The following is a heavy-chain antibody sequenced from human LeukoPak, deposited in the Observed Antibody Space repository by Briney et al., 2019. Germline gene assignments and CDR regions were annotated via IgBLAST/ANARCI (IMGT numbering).Heavy chain of an antibody. Sequence: GGSLRLSCAASGFTFDDYAMHWVRQAPGKGLEWVPLISWDGGSTYYADSVEGGFTISRDNSKNSLHLKMNSLRTEDTALYYCEKDVGSGWYWDEAFDIWAKGQWSPSLQ. CDR2: ISWDGGST. CDR3: EKDVGSGWYWDEAFDI. D-gene: IGHD6-19*01. J-gene: IGHJ3*02. V-gene: IGHV3-43D*03. CDR1: GFTFDDYA.